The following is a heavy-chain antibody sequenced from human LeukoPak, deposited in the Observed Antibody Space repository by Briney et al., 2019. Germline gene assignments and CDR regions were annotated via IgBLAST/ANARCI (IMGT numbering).Heavy chain of an antibody. J-gene: IGHJ4*02. D-gene: IGHD3-22*01. CDR3: ARDSGAYHDSGGYDY. CDR2: ITTSSSCI. CDR1: GFTFSRYS. Sequence: PGGSLRLSCTASGFTFSRYSMNWVRQAPGKGLEWVSSITTSSSCIYYADSVKGRFTVSRDNAKKSLYLEMNSLRAEDTAVYFCARDSGAYHDSGGYDYWGQGTLVTVSS. V-gene: IGHV3-21*01.